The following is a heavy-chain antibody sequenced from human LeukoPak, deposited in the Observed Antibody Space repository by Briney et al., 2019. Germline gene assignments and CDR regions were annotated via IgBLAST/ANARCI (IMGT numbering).Heavy chain of an antibody. CDR1: GFTFSIYA. D-gene: IGHD5-18*01. CDR3: ATGGDTAVVPIGYYYNGMDV. V-gene: IGHV3-23*01. Sequence: GGSLRLSCAASGFTFSIYAMTWVRQAPGKGLEWVSVISGGGGSTYSADSVKGRFTISRDNSKNTLYLQKNSLRAEDTAVYYCATGGDTAVVPIGYYYNGMDVWGQGTTVTVSS. CDR2: ISGGGGST. J-gene: IGHJ6*02.